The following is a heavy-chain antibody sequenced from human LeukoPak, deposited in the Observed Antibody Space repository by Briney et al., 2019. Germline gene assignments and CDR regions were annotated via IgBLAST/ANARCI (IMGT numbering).Heavy chain of an antibody. CDR1: GGSISSGGYY. CDR2: IYYSGST. V-gene: IGHV4-31*03. D-gene: IGHD3-22*01. Sequence: SETLSLTCTVSGGSISSGGYYWSWIRQHPGKGLEWIGYIYYSGSTYYNPSLKSRVTISVDTSKNQFSLKLSSVTAADTAVYYCARGLVVITRAMRRNWFDPWGQGTLVTVSS. CDR3: ARGLVVITRAMRRNWFDP. J-gene: IGHJ5*02.